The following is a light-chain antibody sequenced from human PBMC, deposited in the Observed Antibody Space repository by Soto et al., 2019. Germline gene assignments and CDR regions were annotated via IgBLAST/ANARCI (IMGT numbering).Light chain of an antibody. CDR1: SSNIGKNY. CDR3: TSYTTSTTYV. CDR2: KNH. J-gene: IGLJ1*01. Sequence: QSVLTQPPSVSGTPGQSVTISCSGSSSNIGKNYVYWYQHLPGTAPKLLIYKNHQRPSGVPDRFSGSKSGTSASLTISGLQAEDEADYYCTSYTTSTTYVFGTGTKLTVL. V-gene: IGLV1-47*01.